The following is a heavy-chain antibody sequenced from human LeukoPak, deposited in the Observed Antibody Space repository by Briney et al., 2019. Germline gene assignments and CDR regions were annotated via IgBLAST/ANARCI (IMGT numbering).Heavy chain of an antibody. V-gene: IGHV3-30*18. CDR3: AKDLVGYNLDY. D-gene: IGHD5-24*01. CDR2: ISYDGSNK. J-gene: IGHJ4*02. CDR1: GFTFSSYG. Sequence: GGSLRLSCAASGFTFSSYGMHWVRQAPGKGLEWVAVISYDGSNKYYADSVKGRFTISRDNSKNTLYLQMNSLRAEDTAVYYCAKDLVGYNLDYWGQGTLVTISS.